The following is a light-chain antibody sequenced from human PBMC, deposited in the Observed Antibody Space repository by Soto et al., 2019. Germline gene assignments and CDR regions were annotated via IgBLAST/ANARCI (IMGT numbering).Light chain of an antibody. J-gene: IGKJ1*01. CDR2: AAS. Sequence: IVMTPSHAHLSVSPGARATLSCRASQSIESRLAWYQQRPGQAPRLLIYAASTRAAGIPARFSGSGSGTEFTLTISSLESEDFAVYYCQQYGSCRTFGHGTKVDIK. CDR1: QSIESR. V-gene: IGKV3-15*01. CDR3: QQYGSCRT.